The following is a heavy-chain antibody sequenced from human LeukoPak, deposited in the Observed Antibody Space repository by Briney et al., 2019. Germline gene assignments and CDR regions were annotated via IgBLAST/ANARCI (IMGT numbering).Heavy chain of an antibody. CDR1: KFNLGNYW. CDR3: ARHMPAVGATPFDY. J-gene: IGHJ4*02. V-gene: IGHV3-7*01. D-gene: IGHD1-26*01. Sequence: PGGSLRLSCVDSKFNLGNYWMAWVRQAPGKGLEWVANIKHDGDEKYYVDSVRGRFTISRDNAENSLYLQMNSLRAEDTAIYFCARHMPAVGATPFDYLGQGTLVTVSS. CDR2: IKHDGDEK.